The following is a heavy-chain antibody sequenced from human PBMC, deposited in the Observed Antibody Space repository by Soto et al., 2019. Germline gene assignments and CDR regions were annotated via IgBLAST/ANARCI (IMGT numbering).Heavy chain of an antibody. CDR1: GGTFSSYA. D-gene: IGHD5-18*01. V-gene: IGHV1-69*01. J-gene: IGHJ6*02. Sequence: QVQLVQSGAEVKKPGSSVKVSCKASGGTFSSYAISWVRQAPGQGLEWMGGIIPIFGTANYAQKFQGRVTITADESTSTAYMELSSLRSEDTAVYYCARGLSRGYSYGYSYYYYGMDVWGQGTTVTVSS. CDR2: IIPIFGTA. CDR3: ARGLSRGYSYGYSYYYYGMDV.